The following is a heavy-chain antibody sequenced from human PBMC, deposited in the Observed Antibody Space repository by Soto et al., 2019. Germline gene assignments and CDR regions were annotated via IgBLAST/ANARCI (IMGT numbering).Heavy chain of an antibody. V-gene: IGHV1-8*01. CDR2: MNPNSGNT. D-gene: IGHD2-2*01. CDR3: ARGRGRVVVEPAAIIVGWFDP. J-gene: IGHJ5*02. Sequence: QVQLVQSGAEVKKPGASVKVSCKASGYTFTSYDINWVRQATGQGLEWMGWMNPNSGNTGYAQKCQGRVTMTRNTSISTAYMELSSLRSEDPAVYYCARGRGRVVVEPAAIIVGWFDPWGQGTLVTVSS. CDR1: GYTFTSYD.